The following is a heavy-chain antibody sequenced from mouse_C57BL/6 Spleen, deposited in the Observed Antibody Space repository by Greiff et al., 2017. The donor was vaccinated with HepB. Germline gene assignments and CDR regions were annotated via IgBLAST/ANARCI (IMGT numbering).Heavy chain of an antibody. D-gene: IGHD1-1*01. J-gene: IGHJ1*03. CDR2: IYPGDGDT. V-gene: IGHV1-82*01. CDR3: ARTVVAFYWYFDV. CDR1: GYAFSSSW. Sequence: QVQLQQSGPELVKPGASVKISCKASGYAFSSSWMNWVKQRPGKGLEWIGRIYPGDGDTNYNGKFKGKATLTADKSSSTAYMQLSGLTSEDSAVYFCARTVVAFYWYFDVWGTGTTVTVSS.